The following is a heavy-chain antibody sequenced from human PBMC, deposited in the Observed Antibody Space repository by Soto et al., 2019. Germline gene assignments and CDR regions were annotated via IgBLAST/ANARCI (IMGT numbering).Heavy chain of an antibody. V-gene: IGHV3-30*18. D-gene: IGHD3-10*01. CDR3: AKDLKVSGSHYGTLNYYYGMDV. Sequence: ESVGGVVQPGGTLRLSCAASGFIFNIYGMQWVRQAPGRGLEWVAVIAYDGSLKYYVDSVKGRFTISRDNSKNTLYLQINSLRAEDTAVYYCAKDLKVSGSHYGTLNYYYGMDVWGQGTTVSVSS. CDR1: GFIFNIYG. J-gene: IGHJ6*02. CDR2: IAYDGSLK.